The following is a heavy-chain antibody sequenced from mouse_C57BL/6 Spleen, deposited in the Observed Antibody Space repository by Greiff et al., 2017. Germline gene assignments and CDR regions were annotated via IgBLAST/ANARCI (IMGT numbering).Heavy chain of an antibody. CDR1: GYTFTSYW. CDR3: ARRPHYYGSSYFDY. CDR2: IYPGSGST. Sequence: QVQLQQPGAELVKPGASVKMSCKASGYTFTSYWITWVKQRPGQGLEWIGDIYPGSGSTNYNEKFKSKATLTVDTSSSTAYMQLSSLTSEDSAVYYCARRPHYYGSSYFDYWGQGTTLTVSS. J-gene: IGHJ2*01. V-gene: IGHV1-55*01. D-gene: IGHD1-1*01.